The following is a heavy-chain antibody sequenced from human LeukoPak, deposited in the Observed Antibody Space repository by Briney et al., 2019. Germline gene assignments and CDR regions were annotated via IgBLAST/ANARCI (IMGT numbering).Heavy chain of an antibody. V-gene: IGHV3-48*01. CDR2: ISSSSSTI. CDR3: AKGSAVADIYFDY. D-gene: IGHD6-19*01. CDR1: GFTFSSYS. Sequence: PGGSLRLSCAASGFTFSSYSMNWVRQAPGKGLEWVSYISSSSSTIYYADSVKGRFTISRDNAKNSLYLQINSLRAEDTAVYFCAKGSAVADIYFDYWGQGTLVTVSS. J-gene: IGHJ4*02.